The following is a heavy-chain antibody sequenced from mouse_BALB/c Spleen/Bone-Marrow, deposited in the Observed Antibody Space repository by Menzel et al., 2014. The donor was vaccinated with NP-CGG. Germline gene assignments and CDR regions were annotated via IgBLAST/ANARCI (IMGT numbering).Heavy chain of an antibody. CDR2: ISYDGTD. J-gene: IGHJ2*01. Sequence: EVQLQQSGPGLVKPSQSLSLTCSVTGYSITSGFYCNWIRQFPGNKLEWMGYISYDGTDNYNPSLKNRISITRDTSKNQFFLRLNSVTTEDTATYYCERGDYGSNYDDNWGQGTTLTVSS. CDR1: GYSITSGFY. CDR3: ERGDYGSNYDDN. D-gene: IGHD1-1*01. V-gene: IGHV3-6*02.